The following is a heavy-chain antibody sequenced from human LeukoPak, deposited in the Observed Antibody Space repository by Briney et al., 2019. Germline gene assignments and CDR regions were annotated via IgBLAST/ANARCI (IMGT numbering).Heavy chain of an antibody. Sequence: GRCLRLSCAAAGFTVSSYGMHWVRQAPGKGLEWVAVIWYDGSNKYYADSVKGRFTISRDNSKNTLYLQMNSLRAEDTAVYYCAKEYYDFWSGYSPRPDYWGQGCLVTVYS. V-gene: IGHV3-33*06. CDR1: GFTVSSYG. CDR2: IWYDGSNK. CDR3: AKEYYDFWSGYSPRPDY. J-gene: IGHJ4*02. D-gene: IGHD3-3*01.